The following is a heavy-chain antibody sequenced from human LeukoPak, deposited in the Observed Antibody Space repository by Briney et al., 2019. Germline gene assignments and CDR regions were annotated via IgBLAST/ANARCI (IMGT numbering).Heavy chain of an antibody. CDR3: ARQTAMGRSGDY. CDR1: GYSFTSYW. CDR2: IDPSDSET. J-gene: IGHJ4*02. Sequence: GESLKISCKASGYSFTSYWIGWVGQVPGKGLEWMGIIDPSDSETRYTPSFQGQVTISVDKSLTTAYLQWNSLKASDTAMYYCARQTAMGRSGDYWGQGTLVTASS. V-gene: IGHV5-51*01. D-gene: IGHD5-18*01.